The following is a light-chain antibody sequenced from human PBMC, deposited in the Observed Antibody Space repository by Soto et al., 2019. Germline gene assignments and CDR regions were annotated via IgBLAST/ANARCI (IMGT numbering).Light chain of an antibody. V-gene: IGKV3-15*01. CDR3: QQYFDVPFT. CDR1: QSVSSN. J-gene: IGKJ4*01. CDR2: GAS. Sequence: EIVMRQSPATLSVSPGERATLSCRASQSVSSNLAWYQQKPGQAPRLLIFGASTRATGIPARFSGSGSGTDFTLTISSLEAEDVAFYWCQQYFDVPFTFGGGTKVEI.